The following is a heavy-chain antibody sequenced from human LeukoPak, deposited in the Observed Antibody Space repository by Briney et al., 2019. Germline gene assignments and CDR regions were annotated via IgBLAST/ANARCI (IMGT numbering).Heavy chain of an antibody. J-gene: IGHJ4*02. CDR1: GYTFTGYY. CDR3: ARGATVTTNYDY. CDR2: ISPNSGGT. D-gene: IGHD4-17*01. Sequence: GASVKVSCKASGYTFTGYYMHWVRQAPGQGLAWMGWISPNSGGTNYAQKFQGRVTMTRDTSISTAYMELSRLRSDDTAVYYCARGATVTTNYDYWGQGTLVTVSS. V-gene: IGHV1-2*02.